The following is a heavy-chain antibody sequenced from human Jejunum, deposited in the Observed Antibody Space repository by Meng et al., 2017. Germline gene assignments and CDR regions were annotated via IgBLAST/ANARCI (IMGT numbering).Heavy chain of an antibody. V-gene: IGHV3-74*01. J-gene: IGHJ4*02. CDR1: GFIFSTYW. Sequence: GVSLKISCAASGFIFSTYWMHWVRQAPGKGLVWVSRINGDGSSTRYADSVKGRFTISRDNAKNTVDLQMNSLRAEDTGVYYCARDRRYSIDYWGQGTLVTVSS. CDR3: ARDRRYSIDY. D-gene: IGHD2-15*01. CDR2: INGDGSST.